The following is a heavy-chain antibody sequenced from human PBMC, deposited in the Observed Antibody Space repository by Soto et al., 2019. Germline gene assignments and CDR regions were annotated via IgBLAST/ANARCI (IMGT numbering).Heavy chain of an antibody. CDR3: AQALVFTGGDGVDI. J-gene: IGHJ3*02. D-gene: IGHD1-1*01. CDR2: IYYSGNT. CDR1: GGSITTGGRY. V-gene: IGHV4-31*02. Sequence: QVRLQEWGPGLVKPSQTLSLKCSVSGGSITTGGRYWSWIRQLPGKGLEWIGDIYYSGNTYYNASLKSRVTISVEAAKHQFSLKLSSVTAADTAVYYCAQALVFTGGDGVDIWGQGRLVTVSS.